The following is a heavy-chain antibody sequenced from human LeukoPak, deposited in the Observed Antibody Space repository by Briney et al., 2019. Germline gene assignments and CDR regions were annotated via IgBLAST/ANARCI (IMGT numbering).Heavy chain of an antibody. D-gene: IGHD6-25*01. V-gene: IGHV3-23*01. CDR3: ARDRIGSGPFDY. CDR2: ISGSDSST. Sequence: GGSLRLSCAASGFTFSSSAMSWVRQAPGKGLEWVSTISGSDSSTHYADSVKGRFTISRDNSKNTLYLQMNSLRAEDTAVYYCARDRIGSGPFDYWGQGTLVTVSS. CDR1: GFTFSSSA. J-gene: IGHJ4*02.